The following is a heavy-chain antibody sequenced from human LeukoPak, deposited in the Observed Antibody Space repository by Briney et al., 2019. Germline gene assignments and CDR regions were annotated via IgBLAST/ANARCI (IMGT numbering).Heavy chain of an antibody. J-gene: IGHJ4*02. CDR2: ISYDGSNE. V-gene: IGHV3-30*03. CDR1: GFIFSSHG. D-gene: IGHD3-16*02. CDR3: ARSTFGGIIVIGDY. Sequence: GGSLRLSCAASGFIFSSHGMHWVRQAPGQGLEWVAVISYDGSNEYYADSVKGRFIISRDNSKNTLFLQMNSLRPEDTAVYYCARSTFGGIIVIGDYWGQGTLVTVSS.